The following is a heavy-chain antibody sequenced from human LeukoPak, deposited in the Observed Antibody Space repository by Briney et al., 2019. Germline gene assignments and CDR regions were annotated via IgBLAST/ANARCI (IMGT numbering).Heavy chain of an antibody. CDR2: IIPIFSTA. D-gene: IGHD3-3*01. Sequence: ASVKVSCKASGYTFTGYYMHWVRQAPGQGLEWMGGIIPIFSTANYAQKFQGRVTITADESTSTAYMELSSLRSEDTAVYYCAREANTIFGISWGQGTLVTVSS. V-gene: IGHV1-69*13. CDR1: GYTFTGYY. CDR3: AREANTIFGIS. J-gene: IGHJ5*02.